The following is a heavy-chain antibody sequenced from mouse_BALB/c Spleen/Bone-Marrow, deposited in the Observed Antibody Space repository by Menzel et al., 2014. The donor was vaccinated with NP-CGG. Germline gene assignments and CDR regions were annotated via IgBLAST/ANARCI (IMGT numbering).Heavy chain of an antibody. Sequence: QVQLQQSGAELAKPGASVKMSCKASGYTFTRYWMHWVKQRPGQGLEWIGYINPSTGYTEYNQKFKDKATLTADKSSSTAYMQLSSQTSEDSAVYYCVCGNYYLAYWGQGTLVTVSA. CDR1: GYTFTRYW. V-gene: IGHV1-7*01. CDR2: INPSTGYT. D-gene: IGHD2-1*01. CDR3: VCGNYYLAY. J-gene: IGHJ3*01.